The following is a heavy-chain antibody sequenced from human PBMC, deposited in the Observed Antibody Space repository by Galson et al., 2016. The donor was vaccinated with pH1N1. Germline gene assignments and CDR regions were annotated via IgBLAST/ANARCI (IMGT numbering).Heavy chain of an antibody. CDR1: GFTSSSNW. CDR2: IKQDGSEK. CDR3: ARAIAAADSA. J-gene: IGHJ3*01. D-gene: IGHD6-13*01. V-gene: IGHV3-7*01. Sequence: SLRLSCAASGFTSSSNWMSWVRQAPGKGLEWVANIKQDGSEKYYVDSVKGRFTISRDNAKNSVYLQMNNLRAEDTAVYYCARAIAAADSAWGQGTMVTVSS.